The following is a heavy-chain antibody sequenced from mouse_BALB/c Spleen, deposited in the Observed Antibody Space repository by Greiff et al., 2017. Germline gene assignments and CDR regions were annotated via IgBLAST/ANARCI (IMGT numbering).Heavy chain of an antibody. CDR2: IWRGGST. V-gene: IGHV2-5-1*01. D-gene: IGHD1-2*01. CDR1: GFSLTSYG. Sequence: QVQLQQSGPSLVQPSQSLSITCTVSGFSLTSYGVHWVRQSPGKGLEWLGVIWRGGSTDYNAAFMSRLSITKDNSKSQVFFKMNSLQADDTAIYYCAKSDYGLYYAMDYWGQGTSVTVSS. J-gene: IGHJ4*01. CDR3: AKSDYGLYYAMDY.